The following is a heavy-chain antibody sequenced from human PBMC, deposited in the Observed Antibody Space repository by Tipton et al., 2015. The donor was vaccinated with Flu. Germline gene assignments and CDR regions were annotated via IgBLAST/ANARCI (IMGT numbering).Heavy chain of an antibody. Sequence: TLSLTCAVYGGSFSGYYWSWIRQPPGKGPEWIGYIYYSGSTNYNPSLKSRVTISVDTSKNQFSLKLSSVTAADTAVYYCARVGSTEEFDPWGQGTLVTVSS. CDR3: ARVGSTEEFDP. CDR1: GGSFSGYY. V-gene: IGHV4-59*01. D-gene: IGHD1-7*01. J-gene: IGHJ5*02. CDR2: IYYSGST.